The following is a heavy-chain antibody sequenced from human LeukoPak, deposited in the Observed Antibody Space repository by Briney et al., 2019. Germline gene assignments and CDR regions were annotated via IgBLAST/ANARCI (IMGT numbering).Heavy chain of an antibody. J-gene: IGHJ6*02. V-gene: IGHV3-7*01. CDR3: ATYTNWVAGDV. CDR1: GFTFSGYG. Sequence: GGSLRLSCAASGFTFSGYGMHWVRQAPGKGREWVAAIKDDGREKAYVDSVTGRFTISRDNAKNSLYLQMNSLSAEDTAVYYCATYTNWVAGDVWGQGTTVSVSS. CDR2: IKDDGREK. D-gene: IGHD7-27*01.